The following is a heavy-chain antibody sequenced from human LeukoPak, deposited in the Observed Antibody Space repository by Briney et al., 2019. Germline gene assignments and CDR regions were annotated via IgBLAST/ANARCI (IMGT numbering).Heavy chain of an antibody. CDR3: APLDYSNYFDY. Sequence: GASVKVSCKASGYTFTGYYMHWVRQAPGQGLEWMGWINPNSGGTNYAQKFQGRVTLARDTSISTAYMELSRLRSDDTAVYYCAPLDYSNYFDYWGQGTLVTVSS. D-gene: IGHD4-11*01. CDR2: INPNSGGT. J-gene: IGHJ4*02. V-gene: IGHV1-2*02. CDR1: GYTFTGYY.